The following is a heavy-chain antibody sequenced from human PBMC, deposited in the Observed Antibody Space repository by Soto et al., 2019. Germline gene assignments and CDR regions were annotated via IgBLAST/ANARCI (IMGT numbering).Heavy chain of an antibody. Sequence: PSETLSLTCTVSGGSISSGHYYWSWIRQPPGKGLEWIGYISYSGSTYYNPSLKSRVTISLDTSKNQFSLRLSSVTAADTAVYYCGRGPYGSADYWGQGTLVTVSS. CDR2: ISYSGST. CDR1: GGSISSGHYY. J-gene: IGHJ4*02. V-gene: IGHV4-30-4*01. D-gene: IGHD3-10*01. CDR3: GRGPYGSADY.